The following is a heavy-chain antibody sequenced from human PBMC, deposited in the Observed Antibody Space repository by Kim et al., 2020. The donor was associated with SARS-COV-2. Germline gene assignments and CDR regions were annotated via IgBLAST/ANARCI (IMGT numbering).Heavy chain of an antibody. Sequence: GESLKISCKGSGYSFTSYWISWVRQMPEKGRECVGGFSSSVSYTNYSPSFQGHVNISADKSISTAYLQWSSLKASDTAMYYCARSGMVRDSSGAFDIWGQGTMVTVSS. CDR3: ARSGMVRDSSGAFDI. J-gene: IGHJ3*02. V-gene: IGHV5-10-1*01. CDR1: GYSFTSYW. CDR2: FSSSVSYT. D-gene: IGHD3-10*01.